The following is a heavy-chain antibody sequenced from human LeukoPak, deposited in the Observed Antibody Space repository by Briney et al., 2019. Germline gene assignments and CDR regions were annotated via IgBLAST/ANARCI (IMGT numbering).Heavy chain of an antibody. V-gene: IGHV3-23*01. J-gene: IGHJ6*02. CDR3: AKTKDNYYYYGMDV. CDR1: GFTFSSYA. Sequence: GGSLRLSCAASGFTFSSYAMSWVRQAPGKGLEWVSVISGSGGSTYYADSVKGRFTISRDNSKNTLYLQMNSLRAEDTAVYYCAKTKDNYYYYGMDVWGQGTTVTVSS. CDR2: ISGSGGST.